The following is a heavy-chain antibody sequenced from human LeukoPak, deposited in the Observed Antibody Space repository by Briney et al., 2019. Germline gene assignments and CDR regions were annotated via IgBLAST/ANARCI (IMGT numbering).Heavy chain of an antibody. CDR2: IIPIFGTA. CDR1: GGTFSSYA. V-gene: IGHV1-69*01. D-gene: IGHD3-22*01. CDR3: ARVGYYDSSDDDY. J-gene: IGHJ4*02. Sequence: SVTVSCTASGGTFSSYAISWVRQAPGQGLEWMGGIIPIFGTANYAQKFQGRVTITADESTSTAYMELSSLRSEDTAVYYCARVGYYDSSDDDYWGQGTLVTVSS.